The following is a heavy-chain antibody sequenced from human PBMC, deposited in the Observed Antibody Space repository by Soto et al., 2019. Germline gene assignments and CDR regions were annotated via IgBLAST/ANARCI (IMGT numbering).Heavy chain of an antibody. CDR3: ARRRVAAAGTHYYYGMDV. D-gene: IGHD6-13*01. J-gene: IGHJ6*02. Sequence: PGESLKISCKGSGYSFTSYWISWVRQMPGKGLEWMGRIDPSDSYTNYSPSFQGHVTISADESISTAYLQWSSLKASDTAMYYCARRRVAAAGTHYYYGMDVWGQGTTVTVSS. V-gene: IGHV5-10-1*01. CDR1: GYSFTSYW. CDR2: IDPSDSYT.